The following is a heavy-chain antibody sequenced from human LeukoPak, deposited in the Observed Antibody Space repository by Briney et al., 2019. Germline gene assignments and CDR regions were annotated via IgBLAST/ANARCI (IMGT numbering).Heavy chain of an antibody. CDR3: ARDPPAVSINTYA. D-gene: IGHD2-8*01. Sequence: PGGSLRLSCAASGFTFGNNDMSWARQAPGKGLEWVSLIFSHGETSYADSVKGRFTISRDNSKNTLYLQMNGLRVEDTAVYYCARDPPAVSINTYAWGQGTLVTVSS. V-gene: IGHV3-66*01. CDR1: GFTFGNND. CDR2: IFSHGET. J-gene: IGHJ4*02.